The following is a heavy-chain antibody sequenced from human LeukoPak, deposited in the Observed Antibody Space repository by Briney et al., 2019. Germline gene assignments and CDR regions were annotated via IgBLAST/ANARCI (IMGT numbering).Heavy chain of an antibody. CDR2: IYTSGST. CDR1: GGSISSYY. V-gene: IGHV4-4*07. CDR3: ARTKNHVVVPAADAFDI. J-gene: IGHJ3*02. Sequence: SETLSLTCTVSGGSISSYYWSWIRQPAGKGLEWIGRIYTSGSTNYNPSLKSRVTMSVDTSKNQFSLKLSSVTAADTAVHYCARTKNHVVVPAADAFDIWGQGTMVTVSS. D-gene: IGHD2-2*01.